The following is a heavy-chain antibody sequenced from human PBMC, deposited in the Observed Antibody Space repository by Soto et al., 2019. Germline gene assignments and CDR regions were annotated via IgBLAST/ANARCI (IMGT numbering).Heavy chain of an antibody. CDR1: GGSISSGGYY. CDR3: ARSGYSYGPNPLLY. V-gene: IGHV4-31*03. Sequence: SETLSLTCTVSGGSISSGGYYWSWIRQHPGKGLEWIGYIYYSGSTYYNPSLKSRVTISADTSKNQFSLKLSSVTAADTAVYYCARSGYSYGPNPLLYWGQGTLVTVSS. J-gene: IGHJ4*02. D-gene: IGHD5-18*01. CDR2: IYYSGST.